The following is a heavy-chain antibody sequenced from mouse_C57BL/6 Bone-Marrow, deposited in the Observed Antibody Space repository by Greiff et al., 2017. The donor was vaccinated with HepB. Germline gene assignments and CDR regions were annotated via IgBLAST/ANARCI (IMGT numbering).Heavy chain of an antibody. D-gene: IGHD2-4*01. CDR1: GYTFTSYW. CDR3: AGGLRQENAMDY. J-gene: IGHJ4*01. Sequence: QVQLQQPGAELVKPGASVKLSCKASGYTFTSYWMHWVKQRPGQGLEWIGMIHPNSGSNNYNEKFKRKATLTVDKSTSTAYMKLSSLTSEDSAVYYCAGGLRQENAMDYWGQGTSVTVSS. V-gene: IGHV1-64*01. CDR2: IHPNSGSN.